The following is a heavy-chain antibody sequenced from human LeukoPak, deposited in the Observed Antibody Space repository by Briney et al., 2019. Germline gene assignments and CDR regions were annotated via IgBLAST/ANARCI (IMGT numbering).Heavy chain of an antibody. CDR1: GFTFSSYG. J-gene: IGHJ6*03. V-gene: IGHV3-48*03. CDR3: ARGRNYYDSSGAGYFYHYMDV. D-gene: IGHD3-22*01. Sequence: PGGSLRLSCAASGFTFSSYGMNWVRQAPGKGLEWVSYISTSGTNIYYADSVRGRLTISRDNAKNSLNLQMNSLRGEDTAVYYCARGRNYYDSSGAGYFYHYMDVWGKGTTVTVSS. CDR2: ISTSGTNI.